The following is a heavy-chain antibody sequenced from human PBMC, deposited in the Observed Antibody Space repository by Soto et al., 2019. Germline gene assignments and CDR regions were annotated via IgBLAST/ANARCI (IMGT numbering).Heavy chain of an antibody. V-gene: IGHV1-69*13. CDR3: VTGRPAYYYYGMDV. CDR1: GGTFSSYA. CDR2: IIPIFGTA. D-gene: IGHD2-8*02. J-gene: IGHJ6*02. Sequence: GASVKVSCKASGGTFSSYAISWVRQAPGQGLEWMGGIIPIFGTANYAQKFQGRVTITADESTSTAYMELSSLRSEDTAVYYCVTGRPAYYYYGMDVWGQGTTVTVSS.